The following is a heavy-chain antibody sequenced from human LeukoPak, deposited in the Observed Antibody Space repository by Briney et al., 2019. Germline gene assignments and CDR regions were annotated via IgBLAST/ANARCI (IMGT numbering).Heavy chain of an antibody. CDR1: GYSISSGYY. CDR2: IYYSGST. D-gene: IGHD5-12*01. Sequence: SETLSLTCTVSGYSISSGYYWDWIRQPPGKGLEWIGYIYYSGSTNYNPSLKSRVTISVDTSKNQFSLKLSSVTAADTAVYYCARAGGVATFDYYYYMDVWGKGTTVTVSS. J-gene: IGHJ6*03. CDR3: ARAGGVATFDYYYYMDV. V-gene: IGHV4-61*01.